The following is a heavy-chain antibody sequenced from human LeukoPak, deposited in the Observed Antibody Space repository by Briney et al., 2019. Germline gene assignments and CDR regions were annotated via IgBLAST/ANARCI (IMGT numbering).Heavy chain of an antibody. Sequence: ASVKVSCKASGYTFTSYGISWVRQAPGQGLEWMGWISAYNGNTNYAQKLQGRVTMTTDTSTSTAYMELRSLRSDDTAVYYCARGAKYYFWSGSYYYYMDVWGKGTTATVSS. J-gene: IGHJ6*03. D-gene: IGHD3-3*01. CDR3: ARGAKYYFWSGSYYYYMDV. CDR2: ISAYNGNT. V-gene: IGHV1-18*01. CDR1: GYTFTSYG.